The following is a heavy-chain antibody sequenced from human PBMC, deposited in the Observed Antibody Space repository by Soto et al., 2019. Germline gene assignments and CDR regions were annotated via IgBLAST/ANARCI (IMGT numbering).Heavy chain of an antibody. CDR2: IYHSGST. V-gene: IGHV4-4*02. CDR1: GGSISSSNW. CDR3: ASLTRSSGSPGEVYNWFDP. Sequence: SETLSLTCAVSGGSISSSNWWSWVRQPPGKGLEWIGEIYHSGSTNYNPPLKSRVTISVDKSKNQFSLKLSSVTAADTAVYYCASLTRSSGSPGEVYNWFDPWGQGTLVTVSS. D-gene: IGHD6-13*01. J-gene: IGHJ5*02.